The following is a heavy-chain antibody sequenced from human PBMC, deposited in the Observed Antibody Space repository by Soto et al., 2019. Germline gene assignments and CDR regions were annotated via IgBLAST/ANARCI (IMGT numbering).Heavy chain of an antibody. CDR3: AREGCSGGSCYPSYYYYGMDV. Sequence: GGSLRLSCAASGFTFSDYYMSWIRQAPGKGLEWVSYISSSSSYTNYADSVKGRFTISRDNAKNSLYLQMNSLRAEGAAVYYCAREGCSGGSCYPSYYYYGMDVWGQGTTVTVSS. CDR1: GFTFSDYY. CDR2: ISSSSSYT. D-gene: IGHD2-15*01. V-gene: IGHV3-11*06. J-gene: IGHJ6*02.